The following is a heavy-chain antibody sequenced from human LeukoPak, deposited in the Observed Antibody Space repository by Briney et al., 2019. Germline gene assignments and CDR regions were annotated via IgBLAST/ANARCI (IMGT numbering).Heavy chain of an antibody. V-gene: IGHV1-18*01. CDR1: GGTFSSYA. J-gene: IGHJ6*02. CDR2: ISAYNGNT. CDR3: ARDRPVGELAESYYYYYGMDV. D-gene: IGHD3-10*01. Sequence: ASVKVSCKASGGTFSSYAISWARQAPGQGLEWMGWISAYNGNTNYAQKLQGRVTMTTDTSTSTAYMELRSLRSDDTAVYYCARDRPVGELAESYYYYYGMDVWGQGTTVTVSS.